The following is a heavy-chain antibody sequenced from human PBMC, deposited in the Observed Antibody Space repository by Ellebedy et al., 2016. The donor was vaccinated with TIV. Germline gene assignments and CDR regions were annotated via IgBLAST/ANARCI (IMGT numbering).Heavy chain of an antibody. D-gene: IGHD3-9*01. Sequence: GESLKIFCAASGFIFSDFQMSWIRQAPGKGLECISYISSSGATVYYTDSVKGRFTISRDNARKSLYLQLNSLRAEDTAVYYCARDTRFIDHQHNWFDPWGQGTLVTVSS. V-gene: IGHV3-11*01. CDR2: ISSSGATV. J-gene: IGHJ5*02. CDR1: GFIFSDFQ. CDR3: ARDTRFIDHQHNWFDP.